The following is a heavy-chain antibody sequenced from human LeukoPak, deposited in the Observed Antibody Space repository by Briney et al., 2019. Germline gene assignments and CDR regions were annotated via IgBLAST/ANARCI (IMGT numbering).Heavy chain of an antibody. D-gene: IGHD3-22*01. CDR2: ISWNSGSI. CDR3: AKCIIPYDRCGWGALDI. J-gene: IGHJ3*02. CDR1: GFTFDWYD. Sequence: GRSLRLSCTASGFTFDWYDMQSGRQAPGKGLEWVSGISWNSGSIGYAYSVKGRFTISRYNAQDSLYMQMNSLRAEDTALYYCAKCIIPYDRCGWGALDIWAQGTMVTVSS. V-gene: IGHV3-9*01.